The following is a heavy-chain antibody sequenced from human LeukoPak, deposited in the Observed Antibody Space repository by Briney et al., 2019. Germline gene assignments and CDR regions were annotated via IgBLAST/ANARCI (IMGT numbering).Heavy chain of an antibody. CDR2: IYYSGST. V-gene: IGHV4-59*01. CDR1: GGSISSYY. D-gene: IGHD5-18*01. Sequence: SETLSLTCTVSGGSISSYYWSWIRQPPGKGLKWIGYIYYSGSTNYNPSLKSRVTISVDTSKNQFSLELSSVTAADTAVYYCAGGAAMVVFDYWGQGTLVTVSS. J-gene: IGHJ4*02. CDR3: AGGAAMVVFDY.